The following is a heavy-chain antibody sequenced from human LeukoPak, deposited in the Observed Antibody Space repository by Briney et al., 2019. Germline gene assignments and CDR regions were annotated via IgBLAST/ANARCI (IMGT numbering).Heavy chain of an antibody. CDR1: GYSFTSYW. Sequence: GESLKISCKGSGYSFTSYWIGWVRQMPGKGLEWMGIIYPGDSDTRYSPSFQGQVTISADKSIGTAYPQWSSLKASDTAMYYCARPSFKYDYVWGSYNYWGQGTLVTVSS. CDR3: ARPSFKYDYVWGSYNY. D-gene: IGHD3-16*01. J-gene: IGHJ4*02. V-gene: IGHV5-51*01. CDR2: IYPGDSDT.